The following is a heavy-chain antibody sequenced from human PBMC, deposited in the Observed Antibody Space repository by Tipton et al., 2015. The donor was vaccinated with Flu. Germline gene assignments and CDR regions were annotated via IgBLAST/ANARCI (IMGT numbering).Heavy chain of an antibody. CDR2: ISWNSTNI. CDR3: VEGFGASGWDWDLDP. CDR1: GFNFGDFI. D-gene: IGHD6-19*01. V-gene: IGHV3-9*01. Sequence: GQLVQSGGGLVQPGGSLRLSCEGSGFNFGDFIMHWVRQVPGKGLEWVSGISWNSTNIDYAESVKGRYTISRDNYQKSLSLQMNSLRPEDSAFYDCVEGFGASGWDWDLDPWGPGTLGTVSS. J-gene: IGHJ2*01.